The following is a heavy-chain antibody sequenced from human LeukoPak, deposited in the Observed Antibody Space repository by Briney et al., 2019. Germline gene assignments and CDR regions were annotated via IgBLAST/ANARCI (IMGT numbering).Heavy chain of an antibody. CDR3: AKPTYYYDSSSYFAYFSYFDS. CDR1: GFTFSTYA. V-gene: IGHV3-23*01. D-gene: IGHD3-22*01. CDR2: IRRSGGST. Sequence: PGGSLRLSCAASGFTFSTYAMNWVRQAPGKGLEWVSDIRRSGGSTYYADSVKGRFTISRDNSKDSLYLQMNSLRAEDTAMYYCAKPTYYYDSSSYFAYFSYFDSWGQGTLVTVSS. J-gene: IGHJ4*02.